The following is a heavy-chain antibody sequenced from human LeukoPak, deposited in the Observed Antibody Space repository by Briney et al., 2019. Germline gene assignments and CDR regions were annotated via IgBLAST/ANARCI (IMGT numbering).Heavy chain of an antibody. CDR3: AREGGNSGYDS. D-gene: IGHD5-12*01. Sequence: SVKVSCKASGYTFTSYDINWVRQAPGQGLEWMGRIIPILGIANYAQKFQGRVTITADKSTSTAYMELSSLRSEDTAVYYCAREGGNSGYDSWGQGTLVTVSS. V-gene: IGHV1-69*04. CDR1: GYTFTSYD. J-gene: IGHJ5*01. CDR2: IIPILGIA.